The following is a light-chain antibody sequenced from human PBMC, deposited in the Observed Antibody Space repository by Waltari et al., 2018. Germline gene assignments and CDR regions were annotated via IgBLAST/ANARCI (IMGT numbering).Light chain of an antibody. V-gene: IGKV3-20*01. J-gene: IGKJ2*01. CDR1: QSLPKTY. Sequence: EMVLTQCPGTVSLSPGERATVPCRARQSLPKTYRAWDPQKPGQAPRILLYGASSRAAGIPDRFRGSGSGTDFTLTIRRLEPEDSAVYYCQQYGSSVLYTFGQGTTLEIK. CDR2: GAS. CDR3: QQYGSSVLYT.